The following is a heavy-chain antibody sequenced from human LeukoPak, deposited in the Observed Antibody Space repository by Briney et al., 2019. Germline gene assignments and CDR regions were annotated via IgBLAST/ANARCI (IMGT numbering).Heavy chain of an antibody. CDR3: ARRRGVRFDYYYYYMDV. CDR1: GFTFRNYG. V-gene: IGHV3-33*01. Sequence: PGCSLSLSRAPSGFTFRNYGMHWLRQAPGKGLAGVAVIWYDGSNKYYADSVKGRFTISRDNSKNTLYLQMNSLRAEDTAVYYCARRRGVRFDYYYYYMDVWGKGTTVTVSS. CDR2: IWYDGSNK. J-gene: IGHJ6*03. D-gene: IGHD3-3*01.